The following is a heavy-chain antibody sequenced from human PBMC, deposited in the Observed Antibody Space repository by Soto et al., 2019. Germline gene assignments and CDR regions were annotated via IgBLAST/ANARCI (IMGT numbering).Heavy chain of an antibody. CDR2: IYHSGST. D-gene: IGHD4-17*01. CDR3: ARFPVMGDYDY. V-gene: IGHV4-4*02. Sequence: SETLSLTCAVSGGSISSTNWWSWVRQPPGKGLEWIGEIYHSGSTNYYPSLKSQVTISVDKSKNQFSLKLSSVTAADTAVYYCARFPVMGDYDYWGQGTLVTVSS. J-gene: IGHJ4*02. CDR1: GGSISSTNW.